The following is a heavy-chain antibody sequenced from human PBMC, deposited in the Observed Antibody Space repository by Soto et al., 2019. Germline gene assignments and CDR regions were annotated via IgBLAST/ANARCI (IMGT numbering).Heavy chain of an antibody. CDR1: GGTFSSYA. CDR3: ASGGYCSGGSCPTINWFDP. J-gene: IGHJ5*02. D-gene: IGHD2-15*01. V-gene: IGHV1-69*13. Sequence: GASVKVSCKASGGTFSSYAISWVRQAPGQGLEWMGGIIPIFGTANYAQKFQGRVTITADESTSTAYMELSSLRSEDTAVYYCASGGYCSGGSCPTINWFDPWGQGTLVTVSS. CDR2: IIPIFGTA.